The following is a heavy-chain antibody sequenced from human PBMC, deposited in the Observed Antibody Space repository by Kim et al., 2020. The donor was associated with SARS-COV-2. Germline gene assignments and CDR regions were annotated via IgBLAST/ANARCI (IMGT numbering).Heavy chain of an antibody. CDR3: ARDDSGDAFDI. CDR1: GGTFSSYA. J-gene: IGHJ3*02. Sequence: SVKVSCKASGGTFSSYAISWVRQAPGQGLEWMGRIIPILGIANYAQKFQGRVTITADKSTSTAYMELSSLRSEDTAVYYCARDDSGDAFDIWGQGTMVTVSS. D-gene: IGHD1-26*01. CDR2: IIPILGIA. V-gene: IGHV1-69*04.